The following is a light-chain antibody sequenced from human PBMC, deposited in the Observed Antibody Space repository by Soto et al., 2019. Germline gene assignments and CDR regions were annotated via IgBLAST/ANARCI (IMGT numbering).Light chain of an antibody. V-gene: IGKV1-5*01. CDR3: QHYNSYSEA. J-gene: IGKJ1*01. CDR1: QDISNY. Sequence: DIQMTQSPSSLSASVGDRVTITCQASQDISNYLNWYQHKPGKPPKLLIYDASSLESGVPSRFSGSGSGTEFTLTISSLQPDDFATYYCQHYNSYSEAFGQGTKVDNK. CDR2: DAS.